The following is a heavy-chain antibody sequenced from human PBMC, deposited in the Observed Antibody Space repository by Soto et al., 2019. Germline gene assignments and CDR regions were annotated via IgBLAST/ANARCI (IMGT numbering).Heavy chain of an antibody. V-gene: IGHV3-33*01. J-gene: IGHJ6*02. D-gene: IGHD6-19*01. CDR2: IWYDGINK. CDR3: ARLQSDYYFGMDV. CDR1: GFTFSDYG. Sequence: PGGSLRLSCAAYGFTFSDYGMHWVRQAPGKGLEWVAVIWYDGINKYYADSVKGRFTISRDNSKKTLFLQMNSLRAEDTAVYYCARLQSDYYFGMDVWGQGTTVTVSS.